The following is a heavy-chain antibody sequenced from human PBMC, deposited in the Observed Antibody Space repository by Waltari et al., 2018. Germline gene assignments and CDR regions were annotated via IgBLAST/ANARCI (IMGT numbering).Heavy chain of an antibody. J-gene: IGHJ3*01. CDR3: ATWRENAFDV. Sequence: VQLVPSGPDMKKRGASGQVPCEASGYTFTGYFFHGVRQAPGQGHEWMGRINPNSGGTNYAQKLQVRVTLTRDKSINTAYMDLSRLTSDDTGMYYCATWRENAFDVWGQGTMVTVST. CDR2: INPNSGGT. V-gene: IGHV1-2*05. CDR1: GYTFTGYF. D-gene: IGHD1-1*01.